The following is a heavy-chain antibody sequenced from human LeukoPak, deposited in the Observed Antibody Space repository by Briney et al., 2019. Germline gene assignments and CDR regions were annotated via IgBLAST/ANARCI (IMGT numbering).Heavy chain of an antibody. CDR1: GFTFSSYA. J-gene: IGHJ3*02. CDR3: ARDGYYYDSDAFDI. D-gene: IGHD3-22*01. V-gene: IGHV3-30-3*01. Sequence: GGSLRLSCAASGFTFSSYAMHWVRQAPGKGLEWVAVISCDGSNKYYADSVKGRFTISRDNSKNTLYLQMNSLRAEDTAVYYCARDGYYYDSDAFDIWGQGTMVTVSS. CDR2: ISCDGSNK.